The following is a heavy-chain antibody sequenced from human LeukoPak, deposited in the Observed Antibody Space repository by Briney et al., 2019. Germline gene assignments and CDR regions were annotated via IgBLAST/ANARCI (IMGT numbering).Heavy chain of an antibody. J-gene: IGHJ4*02. CDR1: GGSISSSSYY. V-gene: IGHV4-39*01. Sequence: SETLSLTCTVSGGSISSSSYYWGWIRQPPGKGLEWIGSIYYSGSTYYNPSLKSRVTISVDTSKNQFSLKLSSVTAADTAVYYCARGGPIAARDYWGQGTLVTVSS. D-gene: IGHD6-13*01. CDR2: IYYSGST. CDR3: ARGGPIAARDY.